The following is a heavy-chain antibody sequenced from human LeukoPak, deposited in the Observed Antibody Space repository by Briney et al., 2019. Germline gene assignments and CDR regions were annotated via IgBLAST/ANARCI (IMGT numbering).Heavy chain of an antibody. CDR1: GFTFSSYE. J-gene: IGHJ5*02. V-gene: IGHV3-48*03. CDR2: ISSSGSTI. Sequence: GGSLRLSCAASGFTFSSYEMNWVRQAPGKGLEWVSYISSSGSTIYYADSVKGRFTISRDNAKNSLYLQMNSLRAEDTAVYYCARLPRYDILTANWFGPWGQGTLVTVSS. D-gene: IGHD3-9*01. CDR3: ARLPRYDILTANWFGP.